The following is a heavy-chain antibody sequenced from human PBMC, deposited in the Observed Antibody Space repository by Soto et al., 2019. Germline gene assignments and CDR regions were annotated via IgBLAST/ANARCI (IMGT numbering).Heavy chain of an antibody. CDR3: ASCYGDYEFPCEY. CDR2: ISSTSNIA. CDR1: GFTFTDYS. D-gene: IGHD4-17*01. J-gene: IGHJ4*02. Sequence: PGGSLRLSCEGSGFTFTDYSMLWVGQAPGKGLEWVSYISSTSNIAFYVDSVEGRFTTSRDNAKNSLYLQMNSLRDEDTAVYYCASCYGDYEFPCEYWGQGTLVTVSS. V-gene: IGHV3-21*05.